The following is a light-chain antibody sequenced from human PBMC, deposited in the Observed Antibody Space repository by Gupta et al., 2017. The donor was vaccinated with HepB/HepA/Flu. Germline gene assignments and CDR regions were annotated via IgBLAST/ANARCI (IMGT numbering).Light chain of an antibody. CDR2: SAS. CDR3: QQANSFPCT. J-gene: IGKJ2*02. CDR1: QGIGNW. Sequence: DIQLTQSTSSVSASVGDRVTITCRASQGIGNWLSWYQQKPGKAPKLLLYSASSLQSGVPSRFSGSGTGTDFTLSISSLQPEDFATYYCQQANSFPCTFGQGTKLEI. V-gene: IGKV1-12*01.